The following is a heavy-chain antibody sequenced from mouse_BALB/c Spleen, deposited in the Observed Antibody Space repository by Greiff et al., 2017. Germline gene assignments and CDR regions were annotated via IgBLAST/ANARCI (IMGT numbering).Heavy chain of an antibody. CDR2: ISYSGST. D-gene: IGHD1-1*01. Sequence: EVMLVESGPSLVKPSQTLSLTCSVTGDSITSGNWNWIRKFPGNKLEYMGYISYSGSTYYNPSLKSRISITRDTSKNQYYLQLNSVTTEDTATYYCARYLGGSSYIVYYAMDYWGQGTSVTVSS. V-gene: IGHV3-8*02. CDR3: ARYLGGSSYIVYYAMDY. J-gene: IGHJ4*01. CDR1: GDSITSGN.